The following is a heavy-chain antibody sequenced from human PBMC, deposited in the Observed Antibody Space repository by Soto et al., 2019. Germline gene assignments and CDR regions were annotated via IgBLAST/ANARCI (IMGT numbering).Heavy chain of an antibody. CDR2: ISGSGGST. Sequence: GWSLRLSCAASGFTFSSYAMSWVRQAPGKGLEWVSAISGSGGSTYYADSVKGRFTISRDNSKNTLYLQMNSLRAEDTAVYYCAKAYLRAARCTNGVCPAGYWGQGTLVTVSS. CDR1: GFTFSSYA. D-gene: IGHD2-8*01. CDR3: AKAYLRAARCTNGVCPAGY. V-gene: IGHV3-23*01. J-gene: IGHJ4*02.